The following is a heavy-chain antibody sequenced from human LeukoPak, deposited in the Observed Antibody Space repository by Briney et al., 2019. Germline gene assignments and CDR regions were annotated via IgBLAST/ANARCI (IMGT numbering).Heavy chain of an antibody. CDR2: ISCDETTT. J-gene: IGHJ4*02. CDR1: GFSFSNYA. V-gene: IGHV3-30-3*01. CDR3: ARDLRCGSGSYKGYLDY. D-gene: IGHD3-10*01. Sequence: PGGSLRLSCAASGFSFSNYALHWVRQAPGKGLEWVAVISCDETTTYYAGSVKGRFTISRDNSKNTLYLQMNSLRAEDTAIYYCARDLRCGSGSYKGYLDYWGQGTLATVSS.